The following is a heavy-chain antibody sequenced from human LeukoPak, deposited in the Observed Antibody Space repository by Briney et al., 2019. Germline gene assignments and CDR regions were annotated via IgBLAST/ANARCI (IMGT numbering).Heavy chain of an antibody. Sequence: GGSLRLSCAASGFTFSSYAMSWVRQAPGKGLEWVSAISGSGGSTYYADSVKGRFTISRDNSKNTLYLQMNSLRAEDTAVYYCAKDRRWLRLKLVHRTTPDDAFDIWGQGTMVTVSS. CDR3: AKDRRWLRLKLVHRTTPDDAFDI. D-gene: IGHD5-12*01. J-gene: IGHJ3*02. CDR2: ISGSGGST. CDR1: GFTFSSYA. V-gene: IGHV3-23*01.